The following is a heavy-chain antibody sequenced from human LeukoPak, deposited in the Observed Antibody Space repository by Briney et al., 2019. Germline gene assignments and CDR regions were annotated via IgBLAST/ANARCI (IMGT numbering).Heavy chain of an antibody. CDR2: IRGSGGST. CDR1: GFTFSSYA. V-gene: IGHV3-23*01. Sequence: GGSLRLSCAASGFTFSSYAMSWVRQAPGKGLEWVSAIRGSGGSTYYADSVKGRFTISRDNSKNTLYLQMNSLRAEDTAVYYCARSPYDWNYGDYSSEGSLVTASS. CDR3: ARSPYDWNYGDY. J-gene: IGHJ4*02. D-gene: IGHD1-20*01.